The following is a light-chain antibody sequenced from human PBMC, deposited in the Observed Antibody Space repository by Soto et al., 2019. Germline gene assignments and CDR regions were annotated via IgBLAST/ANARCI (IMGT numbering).Light chain of an antibody. CDR1: SSNIGTNH. J-gene: IGLJ2*01. CDR3: GTWDTGLRLLL. V-gene: IGLV1-51*02. Sequence: QSVLTQPPSVSVAPGQRVTISCYGTSSNIGTNHVSWYQQLPGTAPRLLIFENNRRSSEIPDRFSGSKSGTSATLDITGLQTGDEADYYCGTWDTGLRLLLLGGGTQLTVL. CDR2: ENN.